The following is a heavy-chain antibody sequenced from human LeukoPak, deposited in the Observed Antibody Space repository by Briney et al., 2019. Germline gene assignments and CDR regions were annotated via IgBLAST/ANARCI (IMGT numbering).Heavy chain of an antibody. CDR1: GYTFTSYG. D-gene: IGHD3-10*01. Sequence: EASVKVSCKASGYTFTSYGISWVRQAPGQGLEWMGWISAYNGNTNYAQKLQGRVTMTTDTSTSTAYMELRSLRSDDTAVYYCARVRDGSGSFHNWLDPWGQGTLVTVSS. CDR2: ISAYNGNT. J-gene: IGHJ5*02. V-gene: IGHV1-18*01. CDR3: ARVRDGSGSFHNWLDP.